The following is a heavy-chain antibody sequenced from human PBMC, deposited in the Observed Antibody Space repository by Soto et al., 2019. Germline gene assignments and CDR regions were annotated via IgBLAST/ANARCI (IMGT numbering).Heavy chain of an antibody. V-gene: IGHV1-69*12. CDR2: IIPVFGTS. CDR1: GGTFRTES. D-gene: IGHD2-21*01. CDR3: ARGHEFGGNSDDFDI. Sequence: QVQLVQSGAEVKKPGSSVKVSCKAPGGTFRTESINWVRQAPGRGLEWMGGIIPVFGTSDYAQKFQGRVKITADESTTTAYMELSSLRSDDTAVYYCARGHEFGGNSDDFDIWGQGTMVTVSS. J-gene: IGHJ3*02.